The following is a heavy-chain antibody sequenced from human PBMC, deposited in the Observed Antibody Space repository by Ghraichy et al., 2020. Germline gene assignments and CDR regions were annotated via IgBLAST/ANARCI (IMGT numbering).Heavy chain of an antibody. CDR3: AKGIAAGTTTISYYYNGMDV. Sequence: GGSLRLSCAASGFTFSSYVMSWVRQAPRKGLEWVSGISGSGGDTYYADSVKGRFTISRDNSKNTLYLQMNSRRAEDTAVYYCAKGIAAGTTTISYYYNGMDVWGQGTTVTVSS. CDR1: GFTFSSYV. V-gene: IGHV3-23*01. J-gene: IGHJ6*02. D-gene: IGHD6-13*01. CDR2: ISGSGGDT.